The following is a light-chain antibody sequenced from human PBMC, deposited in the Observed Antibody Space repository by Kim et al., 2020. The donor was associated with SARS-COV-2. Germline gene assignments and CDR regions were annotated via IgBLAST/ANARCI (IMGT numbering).Light chain of an antibody. CDR1: QSVSSSY. CDR2: GAS. J-gene: IGKJ2*03. Sequence: EIVLTQSPGTLSLSPGERATLSCRASQSVSSSYLAWYQQKPGQAPRRLIYGASSRATGIPDRFSGSGSGTDFTLTISRLEPEDFAVYYCQEYGSSPFMYSFGKGTKRGI. V-gene: IGKV3-20*01. CDR3: QEYGSSPFMYS.